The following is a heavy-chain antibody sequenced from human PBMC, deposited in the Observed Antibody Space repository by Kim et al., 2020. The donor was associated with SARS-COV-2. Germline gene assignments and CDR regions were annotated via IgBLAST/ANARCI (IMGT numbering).Heavy chain of an antibody. V-gene: IGHV3-7*03. CDR2: IKQDGTEK. D-gene: IGHD5-18*01. J-gene: IGHJ4*02. CDR3: ARGAAYSIY. Sequence: GGSLRLSCTPSGFTFSSYSMTWVRQAPGKGLEWVAKIKQDGTEKYYVDSVKGRFTISRDNAKNSLYLQMDSLRVEDTAVYYCARGAAYSIYWGRGTLVTV. CDR1: GFTFSSYS.